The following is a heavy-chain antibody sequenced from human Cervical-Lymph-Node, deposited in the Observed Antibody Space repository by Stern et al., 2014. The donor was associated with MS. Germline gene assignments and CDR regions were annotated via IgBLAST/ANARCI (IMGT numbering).Heavy chain of an antibody. Sequence: VQLVESGAEVKKPGSSVKVSCKASGDIFSTYSITWVRQAPGQGLEWMGRLIPMFGIANYAQKFQGRLTITADTSTSTAYMELSSLRSEDTAVFYCARDLPSAGYGMDVWGQGTTVTVSS. CDR1: GDIFSTYS. CDR3: ARDLPSAGYGMDV. CDR2: LIPMFGIA. V-gene: IGHV1-69*09. J-gene: IGHJ6*02. D-gene: IGHD3-10*01.